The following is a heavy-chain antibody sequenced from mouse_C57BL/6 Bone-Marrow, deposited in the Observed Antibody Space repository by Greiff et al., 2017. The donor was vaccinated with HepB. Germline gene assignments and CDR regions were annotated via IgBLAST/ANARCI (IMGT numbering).Heavy chain of an antibody. Sequence: LQQPGAELVRPGTSVKLSCKASGYTFTSYWMHWVKQRPGQGLEWIGVIDPSDSYTNYNQKFKGKATLTVYTSSSTAYMQLSSLTSEDSAVYYCARPLFAYWGQGTLVTVSA. CDR1: GYTFTSYW. CDR2: IDPSDSYT. D-gene: IGHD6-1*01. CDR3: ARPLFAY. J-gene: IGHJ3*01. V-gene: IGHV1-59*01.